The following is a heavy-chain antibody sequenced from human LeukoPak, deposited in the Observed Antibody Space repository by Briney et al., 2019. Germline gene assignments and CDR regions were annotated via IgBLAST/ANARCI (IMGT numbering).Heavy chain of an antibody. Sequence: PSETLSLTCTVSGGSISTYYWSWIRQPPGKGLELIGYIYSTGSTNYNPSLKSRVTIAVNTSKKQFSLNLSSVTAADTAVYYCARRDSSGWNYFDSWGQGTLDTVSS. V-gene: IGHV4-59*01. CDR2: IYSTGST. J-gene: IGHJ4*02. CDR3: ARRDSSGWNYFDS. CDR1: GGSISTYY. D-gene: IGHD6-19*01.